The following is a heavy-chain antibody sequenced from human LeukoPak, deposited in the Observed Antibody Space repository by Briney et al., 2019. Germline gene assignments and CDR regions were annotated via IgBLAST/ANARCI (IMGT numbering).Heavy chain of an antibody. Sequence: SETLSLTCAVSGGSLSSTNWWNWVRQPPGKGLEWIGQIYHSGSTNYNPSLKSRVTMSVDKSKTQFSLKLSSVTVADTALYYCARDKRITGTTVGMDVWGQGTTVTVSS. CDR2: IYHSGST. D-gene: IGHD1/OR15-1a*01. CDR1: GGSLSSTNW. CDR3: ARDKRITGTTVGMDV. J-gene: IGHJ6*02. V-gene: IGHV4-4*02.